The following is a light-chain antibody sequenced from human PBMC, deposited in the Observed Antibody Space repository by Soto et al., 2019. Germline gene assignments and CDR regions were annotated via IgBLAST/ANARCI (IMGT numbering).Light chain of an antibody. CDR1: QSISVW. J-gene: IGKJ1*01. Sequence: IQMTLSASTLPASVGYRATITCRASQSISVWLAWYQQKEGKAPNLLIYKASRLESGVPSRFSGSGYGTEFNLTISSLQPDDFATYYCQQYNSYSRTFGQGTKVDIK. CDR3: QQYNSYSRT. V-gene: IGKV1-5*03. CDR2: KAS.